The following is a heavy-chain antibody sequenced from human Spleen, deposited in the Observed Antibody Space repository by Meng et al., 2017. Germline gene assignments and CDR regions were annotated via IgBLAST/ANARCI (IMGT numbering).Heavy chain of an antibody. Sequence: SETLSLTCTVSGGSISSYYWSWIRQPPGKGLEWIGYIYYSGSTNYNPSLKSRVTISVDTSKNQFSLKLSSVTAADTAVYYCARTPLGIAAAGTRGGSDYWGQGTLVTVSS. J-gene: IGHJ4*02. CDR1: GGSISSYY. CDR3: ARTPLGIAAAGTRGGSDY. D-gene: IGHD6-13*01. V-gene: IGHV4-59*01. CDR2: IYYSGST.